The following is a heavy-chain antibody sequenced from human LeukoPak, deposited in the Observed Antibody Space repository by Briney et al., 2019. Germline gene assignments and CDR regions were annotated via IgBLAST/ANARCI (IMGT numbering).Heavy chain of an antibody. CDR2: INPGDSDT. V-gene: IGHV5-51*01. D-gene: IGHD3-22*01. CDR1: GYSFTSYW. J-gene: IGHJ4*02. Sequence: GESLKISCKGSGYSFTSYWIGWVRQMPGKGLEWMGIINPGDSDTRYSPSFQGQVTISADKSISTAYLQWSSLKASDTAMYYCARHAYYYDSSGYPYFDYWGQGTLVTVSS. CDR3: ARHAYYYDSSGYPYFDY.